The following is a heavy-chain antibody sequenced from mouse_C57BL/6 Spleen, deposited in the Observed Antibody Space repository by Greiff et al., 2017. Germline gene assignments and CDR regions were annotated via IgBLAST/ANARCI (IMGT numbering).Heavy chain of an antibody. D-gene: IGHD1-1*01. CDR3: ARDGYYGSSPRFAY. CDR2: IYPGDGDT. Sequence: QVQLQQSGPELVKPGASVKISCKASGYAFSSSWMNWVKQRPGKGLEWIGRIYPGDGDTNYNGKFKGKATLTADKSSSTAYMQLSSLTSEDSAVYFCARDGYYGSSPRFAYWGQGTLVTVSA. V-gene: IGHV1-82*01. CDR1: GYAFSSSW. J-gene: IGHJ3*01.